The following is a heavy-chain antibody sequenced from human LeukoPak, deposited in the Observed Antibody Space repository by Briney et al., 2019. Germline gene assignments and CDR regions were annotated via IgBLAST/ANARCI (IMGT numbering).Heavy chain of an antibody. V-gene: IGHV3-23*01. CDR3: ARDQGSGWYTFDY. CDR2: ISGSGGST. J-gene: IGHJ4*02. CDR1: GFTFSSYA. D-gene: IGHD6-19*01. Sequence: GGSLRLSCAASGFTFSSYAMSWVRQAPGKGLKWVSAISGSGGSTYYADSVKGRFTISRDNSKNTLYLQMNSLRAEDTAVYYCARDQGSGWYTFDYWGQGTLVSVSS.